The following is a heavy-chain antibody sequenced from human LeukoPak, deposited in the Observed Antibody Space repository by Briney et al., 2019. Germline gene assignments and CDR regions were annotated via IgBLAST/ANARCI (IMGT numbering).Heavy chain of an antibody. V-gene: IGHV4-38-2*01. CDR2: IYHSGST. D-gene: IGHD3-22*01. J-gene: IGHJ5*02. CDR3: ARTYYYDSSGSIRFDP. CDR1: GYSISSGYY. Sequence: SETLSLTCAASGYSISSGYYWGWIRQPPGKGLEWIGSIYHSGSTYYNPSLKSRVTISVDTSKNQFSLKLSSVTAADTAVYYCARTYYYDSSGSIRFDPWGQGTLVTVSS.